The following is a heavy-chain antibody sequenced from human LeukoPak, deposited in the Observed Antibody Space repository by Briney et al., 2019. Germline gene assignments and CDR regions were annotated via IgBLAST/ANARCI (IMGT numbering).Heavy chain of an antibody. J-gene: IGHJ6*03. Sequence: PGGSLRLSCAASGFTFSSFVMSWVRQAPGKGLEWVSGISTSDDITYYADSVKGRFTISRDNSKNTLYLQMNSLRAEDTAVYYCAKGRSSIAAARLNYYMDVWGKGTTVTVSS. CDR1: GFTFSSFV. V-gene: IGHV3-23*01. D-gene: IGHD6-6*01. CDR3: AKGRSSIAAARLNYYMDV. CDR2: ISTSDDIT.